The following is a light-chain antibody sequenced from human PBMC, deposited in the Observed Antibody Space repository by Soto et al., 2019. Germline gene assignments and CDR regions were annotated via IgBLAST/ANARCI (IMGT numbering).Light chain of an antibody. Sequence: QSVLTQPPSVSGAPGQRVTISCTGSSSNIGARYDVHWYQHLPGTAPKLLIYGNSNRPSGVPDRFSGSKSGTSASLAITGLQADDEADYYCSSYTNSRTLVFGTGTKVTVL. CDR2: GNS. CDR3: SSYTNSRTLV. J-gene: IGLJ1*01. V-gene: IGLV1-40*01. CDR1: SSNIGARYD.